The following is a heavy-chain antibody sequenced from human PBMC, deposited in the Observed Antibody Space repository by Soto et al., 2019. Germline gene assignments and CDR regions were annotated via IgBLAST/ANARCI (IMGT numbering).Heavy chain of an antibody. CDR2: ISGDSGST. CDR1: EFTFSTYV. V-gene: IGHV3-23*01. J-gene: IGHJ4*02. Sequence: EVQLLESGGVLVQPGGSLRLSCAASEFTFSTYVMSWVRQAPGKGLEWVSAISGDSGSTYYTDSVEGRFTISRDNSKNTLYLQMNSLRADDTAMYYCAKGSTAARPYFFDYWGRGTLVTVSS. CDR3: AKGSTAARPYFFDY. D-gene: IGHD6-6*01.